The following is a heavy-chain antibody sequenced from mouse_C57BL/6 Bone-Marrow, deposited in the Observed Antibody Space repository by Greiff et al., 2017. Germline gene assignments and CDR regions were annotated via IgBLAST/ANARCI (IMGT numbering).Heavy chain of an antibody. V-gene: IGHV5-4*01. J-gene: IGHJ2*01. D-gene: IGHD4-1*01. Sequence: EVQLQQSGGGLVKPGGSLKLSCAASGFTFSSYAMSWVRQTPEKRLEWVATISDGGSYTYYPDNVKGRFTISRDNAKNNLYLQMSHLKSEDTAMYYCARDLTSDYWGQGTTLTVSS. CDR2: ISDGGSYT. CDR3: ARDLTSDY. CDR1: GFTFSSYA.